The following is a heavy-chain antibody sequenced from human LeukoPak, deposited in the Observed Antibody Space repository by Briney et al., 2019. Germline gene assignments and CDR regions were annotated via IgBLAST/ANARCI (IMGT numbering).Heavy chain of an antibody. CDR3: TTDYGDYGGSVY. CDR2: IKSETDGGTT. D-gene: IGHD4-17*01. CDR1: GFTFGDYA. Sequence: GRSLRLSCTASGFTFGDYAMSWVRQAPGKGLEWVGRIKSETDGGTTDYAAPVKGRFTISRDDSKNTLYLQMNSLKTEDTAVYYCTTDYGDYGGSVYWGQGTLVTVSS. V-gene: IGHV3-15*01. J-gene: IGHJ4*02.